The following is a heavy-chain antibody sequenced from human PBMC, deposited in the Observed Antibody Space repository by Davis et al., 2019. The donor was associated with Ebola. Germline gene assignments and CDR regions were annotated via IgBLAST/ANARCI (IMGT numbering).Heavy chain of an antibody. CDR2: IYYSGST. CDR3: ASNVESRDWYFDL. D-gene: IGHD1-1*01. Sequence: PSETLSLTCTVSGGSISSYYWSWIRQPPGKGLEWIGYIYYSGSTNYNPSLKSRVTISVDTSKNQFSLKLSSVTAADTAVYYCASNVESRDWYFDLWGRGTLVTVSS. V-gene: IGHV4-59*01. CDR1: GGSISSYY. J-gene: IGHJ2*01.